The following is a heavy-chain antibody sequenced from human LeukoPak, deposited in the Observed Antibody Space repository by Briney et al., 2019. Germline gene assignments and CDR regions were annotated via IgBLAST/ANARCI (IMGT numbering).Heavy chain of an antibody. J-gene: IGHJ4*02. V-gene: IGHV3-23*01. CDR2: LSGRGDTS. D-gene: IGHD6-19*01. CDR3: AKLAGIRGWFVYYFDY. CDR1: GFTFGTHA. Sequence: GGSLRLSCAASGFTFGTHAMTWVRQAPGKGLEWVSGLSGRGDTSYYADSVKGRFTISRDNSKNTLFLQMNSLRAEDTAVYYCAKLAGIRGWFVYYFDYWGQGTLVTVS.